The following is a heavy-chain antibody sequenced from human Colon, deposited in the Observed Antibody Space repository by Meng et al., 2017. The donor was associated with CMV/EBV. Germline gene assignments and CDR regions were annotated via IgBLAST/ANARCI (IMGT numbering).Heavy chain of an antibody. Sequence: GGSLRLSCAASGFTFSNHGMSWVRQAPGKGLVWVSRVKGDGSSSSYAESVKGRFTIFRANGKNTFYLQMNSLSAEDSAMYYCARSQNAIYSSGWSTTLEYWGHGTLVTVSS. D-gene: IGHD3-22*01. V-gene: IGHV3-74*01. CDR2: VKGDGSSS. CDR3: ARSQNAIYSSGWSTTLEY. J-gene: IGHJ4*01. CDR1: GFTFSNHG.